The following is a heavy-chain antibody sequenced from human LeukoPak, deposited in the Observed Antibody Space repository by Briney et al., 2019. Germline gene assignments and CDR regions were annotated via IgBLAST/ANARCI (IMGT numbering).Heavy chain of an antibody. Sequence: AETLSLTCAAYGGSFSGYYWSWIRQPPGKGLEWIGEMHHSGSTNYNPSLMRRVKISVDTSKNHFSLKVSSVTAADTAVYYCAGVGGGSLDFCGQGTLVTVSS. CDR3: AGVGGGSLDF. CDR2: MHHSGST. D-gene: IGHD2-15*01. CDR1: GGSFSGYY. J-gene: IGHJ4*02. V-gene: IGHV4-34*01.